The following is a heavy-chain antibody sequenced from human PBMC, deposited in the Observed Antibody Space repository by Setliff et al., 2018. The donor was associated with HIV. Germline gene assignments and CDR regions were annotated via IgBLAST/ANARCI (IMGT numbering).Heavy chain of an antibody. D-gene: IGHD6-6*01. CDR2: IYPGDSDT. CDR3: ARPYSSSAGHFQH. CDR1: GYSFTTHW. J-gene: IGHJ1*01. V-gene: IGHV5-51*01. Sequence: PGESLKISCETSGYSFTTHWIGWVRQMPGQGLEWMGSIYPGDSDTIYSPSFQGRVTISADKSNRTAYLQWNTLKASDTALYYCARPYSSSAGHFQHWGQGTLVTVSS.